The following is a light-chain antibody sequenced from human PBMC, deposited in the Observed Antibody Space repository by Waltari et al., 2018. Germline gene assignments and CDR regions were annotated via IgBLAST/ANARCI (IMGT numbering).Light chain of an antibody. CDR1: SSDVGGYNY. CDR2: DVS. Sequence: QSALTQPASVSGSPGQSITISCTGTSSDVGGYNYGSWYQQHPGNAPKLMIYDVSNRPSGVSNRFSGSKSGNTASLTISGLQAEDEADYYCSSYTSSSTLVFGGGTKLTVL. V-gene: IGLV2-14*01. CDR3: SSYTSSSTLV. J-gene: IGLJ2*01.